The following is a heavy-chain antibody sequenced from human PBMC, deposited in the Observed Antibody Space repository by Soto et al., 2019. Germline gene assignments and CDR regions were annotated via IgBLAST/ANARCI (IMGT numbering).Heavy chain of an antibody. V-gene: IGHV4-30-4*01. J-gene: IGHJ6*02. D-gene: IGHD5-12*01. CDR2: IYYSGST. Sequence: PSETLSLTCTVSGGSISSGDYYWSWIRQPPGKGLEWIGYIYYSGSTYYNPSLKSRVTISVDTSKNQFSLKLSSVTAADTAVYYCARGVEMATGALYYYGMDVWGQGLQVTVSS. CDR1: GGSISSGDYY. CDR3: ARGVEMATGALYYYGMDV.